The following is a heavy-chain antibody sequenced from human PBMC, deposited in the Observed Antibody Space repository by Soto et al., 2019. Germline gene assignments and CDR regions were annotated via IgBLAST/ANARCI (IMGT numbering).Heavy chain of an antibody. CDR2: IYYSGST. CDR3: ARGLALGSYEYYGMDF. V-gene: IGHV4-31*03. Sequence: SETLSLTCTVSGGSISSGGYYWSWIRQHPGKGLEWIGYIYYSGSTYYNPSLKSRVTISVDTSKNQFSLKLSSVTAADTAVYYCARGLALGSYEYYGMDFWGQGTTVTVSS. D-gene: IGHD3-16*01. J-gene: IGHJ6*02. CDR1: GGSISSGGYY.